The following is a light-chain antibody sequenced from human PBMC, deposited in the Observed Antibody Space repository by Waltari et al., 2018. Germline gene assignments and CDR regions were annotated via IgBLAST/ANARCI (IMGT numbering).Light chain of an antibody. Sequence: IVMTQSPDSLAVSLGERATIHCKSSQTVLYSSNNNNYLAWYQQKPRQPPKLLIYWASTRESGVPDRFSGSGSGTEFTLTISSLQAADVAVYYCQQCYSTPYTFGQGTKLEIK. J-gene: IGKJ2*01. V-gene: IGKV4-1*01. CDR3: QQCYSTPYT. CDR1: QTVLYSSNNNNY. CDR2: WAS.